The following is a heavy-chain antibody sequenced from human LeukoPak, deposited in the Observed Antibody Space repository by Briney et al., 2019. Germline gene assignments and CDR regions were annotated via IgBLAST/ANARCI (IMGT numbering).Heavy chain of an antibody. CDR2: ISWDGGST. CDR1: GFTFDDYA. Sequence: GGSLRLSCAASGFTFDDYAMHWVRQAPGKGLEWVSLISWDGGSTYYADSVKGRFTISRDNSKNSLYLQMNSLRAEDTAVYYCATGGYSYGRGYYFDYWGQGTLVTVSS. CDR3: ATGGYSYGRGYYFDY. V-gene: IGHV3-43D*03. D-gene: IGHD5-18*01. J-gene: IGHJ4*02.